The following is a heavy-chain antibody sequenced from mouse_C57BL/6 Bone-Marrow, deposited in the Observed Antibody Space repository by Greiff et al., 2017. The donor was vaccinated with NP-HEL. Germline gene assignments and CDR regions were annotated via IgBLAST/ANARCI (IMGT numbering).Heavy chain of an antibody. CDR3: ARKGDYSNYVFFAY. Sequence: VQLQQSGPGLVQPSQSLSITCTVSGFSLTSYGVHWVRQSPGKGLEWLGVIWSGGSTDYNAAFISRLSISKDNSKSKVFFKMNSLQADDTAIYYCARKGDYSNYVFFAYWGQGTLVTVSA. J-gene: IGHJ3*01. CDR1: GFSLTSYG. D-gene: IGHD2-5*01. CDR2: IWSGGST. V-gene: IGHV2-2*01.